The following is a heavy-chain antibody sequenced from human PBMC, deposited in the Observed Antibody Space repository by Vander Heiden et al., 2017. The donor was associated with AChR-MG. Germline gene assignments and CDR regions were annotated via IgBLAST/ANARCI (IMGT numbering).Heavy chain of an antibody. D-gene: IGHD3-9*01. CDR3: AREGALRQLDCSLVCWGSRTPVPGSPTSPP. CDR2: FSTSGII. V-gene: IGHV4-61*02. CDR1: GGSISSGRYF. J-gene: IGHJ5*02. Sequence: QVQLQESCPGLVKPSQTLSLTCTVSGGSISSGRYFWTWIRQPAGKGLEWIGRIFSTSGIIDYNHSIKSRVTIAIDTSRNQFSLALTSVTAADTAVYYCAREGALRQLDCSLVCWGSRTPVPGSPTSPPW.